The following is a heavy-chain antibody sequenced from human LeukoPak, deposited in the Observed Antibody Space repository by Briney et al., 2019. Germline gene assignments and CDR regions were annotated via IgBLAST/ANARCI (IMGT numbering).Heavy chain of an antibody. V-gene: IGHV3-74*01. CDR2: INSDGSST. CDR1: GFTFSSYW. CDR3: ARDEVTIFGVVIMGY. J-gene: IGHJ4*02. Sequence: GGSLRLSCAASGFTFSSYWMHWVRQAPGKGLVWVSRINSDGSSTSYADSVKGRFTISRDNAKNTLYLQMNSLRAEDTAVYYCARDEVTIFGVVIMGYWGQGTLVTVPS. D-gene: IGHD3-3*01.